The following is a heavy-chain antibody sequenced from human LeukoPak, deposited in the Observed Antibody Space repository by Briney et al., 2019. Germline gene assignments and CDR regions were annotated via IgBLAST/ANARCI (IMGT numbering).Heavy chain of an antibody. CDR1: GFTFSSYA. CDR2: ISGNGGTI. CDR3: AKAGITGTILVQRGY. J-gene: IGHJ4*02. V-gene: IGHV3-23*01. Sequence: GGSLRLSCAASGFTFSSYAMTWVRQAPGKGLEWVSAISGNGGTIYYADSVKGRFTISRDSSKNTLYLQMDSLRAEDTAVYYCAKAGITGTILVQRGYWGRGTLVTVSS. D-gene: IGHD1-20*01.